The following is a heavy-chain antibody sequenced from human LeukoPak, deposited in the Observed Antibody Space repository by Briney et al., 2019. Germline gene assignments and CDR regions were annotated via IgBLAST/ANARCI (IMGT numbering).Heavy chain of an antibody. CDR2: IYSSGNT. J-gene: IGHJ3*02. Sequence: SETLSLTCSLSGGSITNYYWSWIRQPPGKGLEWIAWIYSSGNTDYNPSLKSRVTISLGTSNNQFSLKLSSVTAADTAVYYCARGVVATPDVFDIWGQGTMVTVSS. CDR1: GGSITNYY. CDR3: ARGVVATPDVFDI. D-gene: IGHD2-15*01. V-gene: IGHV4-59*12.